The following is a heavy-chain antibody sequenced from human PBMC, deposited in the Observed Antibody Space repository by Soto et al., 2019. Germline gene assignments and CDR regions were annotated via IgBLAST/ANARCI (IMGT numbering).Heavy chain of an antibody. Sequence: EVQLVESGGGLVQPGRSLRLSYAASGFTFDDYAMHWVRQAPGKGLEWVSGISWNSGSIGYADSVKGRFTISRDNAKNSLYLQMNSLRAEDTALYYCAKDSHHGGYCISTSCRSGWFDPWGQGTLVTVSS. CDR2: ISWNSGSI. D-gene: IGHD2-2*01. J-gene: IGHJ5*02. V-gene: IGHV3-9*01. CDR3: AKDSHHGGYCISTSCRSGWFDP. CDR1: GFTFDDYA.